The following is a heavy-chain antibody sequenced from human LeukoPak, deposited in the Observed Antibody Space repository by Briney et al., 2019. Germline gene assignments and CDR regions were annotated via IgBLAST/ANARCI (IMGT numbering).Heavy chain of an antibody. J-gene: IGHJ5*02. CDR2: IIPIFGTA. CDR1: GYTFTSYG. V-gene: IGHV1-69*13. D-gene: IGHD3-10*01. CDR3: ARAGRGRSGSYYP. Sequence: GASVKVSCKASGYTFTSYGISWVRQAPGQGLEWMGGIIPIFGTANYAQKFQGRVTITADESTSTAYMELSSLRSEDTAVYYCARAGRGRSGSYYPWGQGTLVTVSS.